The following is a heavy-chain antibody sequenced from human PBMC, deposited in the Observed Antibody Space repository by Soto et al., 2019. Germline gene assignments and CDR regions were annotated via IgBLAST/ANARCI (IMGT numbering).Heavy chain of an antibody. CDR2: IYYSGST. CDR1: GGSISSYY. Sequence: SETLSLTCTVSGGSISSYYWSWIRQPPGKGLEWIGYIYYSGSTNYNPSVKGRFTISRDNSKNTLYLQMNSLRAEDTAVYYCARKEDSSGSPFDYWGQGTLVTVSS. V-gene: IGHV4-59*12. CDR3: ARKEDSSGSPFDY. J-gene: IGHJ4*02. D-gene: IGHD3-22*01.